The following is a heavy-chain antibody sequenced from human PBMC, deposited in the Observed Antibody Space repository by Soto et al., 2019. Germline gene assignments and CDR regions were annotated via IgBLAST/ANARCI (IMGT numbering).Heavy chain of an antibody. V-gene: IGHV4-31*03. CDR2: IYYSGST. D-gene: IGHD2-2*01. CDR3: ARSSPGYCSSTSCYAYYYYYYMDV. CDR1: GGSISSGGYY. Sequence: SETLSLTCTVSGGSISSGGYYWSWIRQHPGKGLEWIGYIYYSGSTYYNPSLKSRVTISVDTSKNQFSLKLSSVTAADTAVYYCARSSPGYCSSTSCYAYYYYYYMDVWGKGTTVTVSS. J-gene: IGHJ6*03.